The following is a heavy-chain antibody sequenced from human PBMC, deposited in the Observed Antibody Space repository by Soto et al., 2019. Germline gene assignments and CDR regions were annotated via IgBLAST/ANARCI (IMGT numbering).Heavy chain of an antibody. CDR3: GRCTSTSCHLGSDY. CDR2: ISYDGSNK. Sequence: GGSLRLSCAASGFTFSSYAMNWVRQAPGKGLEWVALISYDGSNKYYADSVRGRFTISRDSSTNTLFLQMDSLRAADTAVYYCGRCTSTSCHLGSDYWGQGTLVTVSS. D-gene: IGHD2-2*01. V-gene: IGHV3-30-3*01. CDR1: GFTFSSYA. J-gene: IGHJ4*02.